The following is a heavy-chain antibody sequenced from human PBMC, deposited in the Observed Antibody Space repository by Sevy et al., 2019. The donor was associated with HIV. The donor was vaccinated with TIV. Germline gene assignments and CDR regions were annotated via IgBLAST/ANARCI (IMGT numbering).Heavy chain of an antibody. Sequence: SGPTLVNPTQTLTLTCTFSGFSLSTSGVGVGWIRQPPGKALEWLALIYWDDDKRYSPSLKSRLTITKETSKNQVVLTLTNMDPVDTATYYCARYNWNGDWFDPWGQGTLVTVSS. D-gene: IGHD1-20*01. CDR2: IYWDDDK. CDR3: ARYNWNGDWFDP. J-gene: IGHJ5*02. CDR1: GFSLSTSGVG. V-gene: IGHV2-5*02.